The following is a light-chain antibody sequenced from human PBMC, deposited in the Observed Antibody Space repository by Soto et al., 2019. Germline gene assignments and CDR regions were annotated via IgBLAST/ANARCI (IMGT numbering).Light chain of an antibody. V-gene: IGLV1-44*01. J-gene: IGLJ1*01. CDR3: SSYSSSSTRYV. CDR2: NNN. Sequence: QSVLTQPPSASGTPGQRVTISCSGSSSNIGSNSVNWYQQLPGTAPKLLIYNNNERPSGVPDRFSGSKSGTSASLAISGLQSEDEADYYCSSYSSSSTRYVFGTGTKLTVL. CDR1: SSNIGSNS.